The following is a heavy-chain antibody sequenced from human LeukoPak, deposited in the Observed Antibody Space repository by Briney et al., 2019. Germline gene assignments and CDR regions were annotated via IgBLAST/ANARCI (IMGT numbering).Heavy chain of an antibody. CDR1: GFTFSDYY. CDR2: ISSSGSTI. V-gene: IGHV3-11*01. D-gene: IGHD3-9*01. Sequence: GGSLRLSCAASGFTFSDYYMSWIRQAPGKGLEWVSYISSSGSTIYYADSVKGRFTISRDNAKNSLYLQMNSLRTEDTAVYYCARDRLRSRYDILTGYCYWGQGTLVTVSS. CDR3: ARDRLRSRYDILTGYCY. J-gene: IGHJ4*02.